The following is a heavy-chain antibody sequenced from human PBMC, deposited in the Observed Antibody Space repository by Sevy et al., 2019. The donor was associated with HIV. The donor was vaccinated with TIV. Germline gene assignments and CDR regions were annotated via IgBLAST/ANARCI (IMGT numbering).Heavy chain of an antibody. CDR3: ARTYSSGYYDFDY. CDR1: GYTFTGYY. CDR2: INPNSGGT. D-gene: IGHD3-22*01. J-gene: IGHJ4*02. V-gene: IGHV1-2*02. Sequence: ASLKVSCKASGYTFTGYYMHWVRQAPGQGLEWMGWINPNSGGTNYAQKFQGRVTITRDTSISTAYMELSRLRSDDTAVYYCARTYSSGYYDFDYWGQGTLVTVSS.